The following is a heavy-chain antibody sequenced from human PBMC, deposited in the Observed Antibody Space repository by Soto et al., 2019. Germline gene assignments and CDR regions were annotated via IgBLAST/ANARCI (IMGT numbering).Heavy chain of an antibody. CDR3: ARAGYYGSGILL. J-gene: IGHJ4*02. CDR2: ISSSSTI. Sequence: EVQLVESGGGLVQPGGSLRLSCAASGFTFNSYSMNWVRQAPGKGLEWVSYISSSSTIYYADSLKSRFTISRDNAENSLYLQMNSMRDEDTAVYYCARAGYYGSGILLWGQGNLVTVAA. V-gene: IGHV3-48*02. CDR1: GFTFNSYS. D-gene: IGHD3-10*01.